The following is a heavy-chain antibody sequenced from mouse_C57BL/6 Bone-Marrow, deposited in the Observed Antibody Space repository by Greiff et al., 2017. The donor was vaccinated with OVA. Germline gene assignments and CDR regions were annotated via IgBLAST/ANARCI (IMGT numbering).Heavy chain of an antibody. CDR2: IDPSDSYT. Sequence: QVQLQQPGAELVMPGASVKLSCKASGYTFTSYWMHWVKQRPGQGLECIGEIDPSDSYTNYNQKFKGKSTLTVDKSSSTAYMQLSSLTSEDSAVYYCASYYYGSSYIMDYWGQGTSVTVSS. V-gene: IGHV1-69*01. J-gene: IGHJ4*01. D-gene: IGHD1-1*01. CDR3: ASYYYGSSYIMDY. CDR1: GYTFTSYW.